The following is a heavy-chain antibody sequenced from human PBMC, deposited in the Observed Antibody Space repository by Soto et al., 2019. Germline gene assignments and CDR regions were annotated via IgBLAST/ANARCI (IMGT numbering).Heavy chain of an antibody. V-gene: IGHV3-23*01. D-gene: IGHD2-2*01. CDR2: ISGSGGST. CDR1: GFTFSSYA. J-gene: IGHJ3*02. CDR3: AKDPAAIPRGAFDI. Sequence: EVQLLESGGGLVKPGGSLRLSCAASGFTFSSYAMSWVRQAPGKGLEWVSAISGSGGSTDYAESVKGRFTISRDNSKNTVYLQMNILRAEDTAVYYCAKDPAAIPRGAFDIWGQGTLVTVSS.